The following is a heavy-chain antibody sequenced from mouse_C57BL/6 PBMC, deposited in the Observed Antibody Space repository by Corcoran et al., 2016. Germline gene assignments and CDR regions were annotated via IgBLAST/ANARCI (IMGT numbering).Heavy chain of an antibody. CDR2: IYPGSGNT. Sequence: QVQLKQSGAELVRPGASVKLSCKASGYTFTAYYINWVKQRPGQGLEWIARIYPGSGNTYYNEKFKGKATLTAEKSSSTAYMQLSSLTSEDSAVYFCARSLRLFYAMDYWGQGTSVTVSS. D-gene: IGHD3-2*02. J-gene: IGHJ4*01. V-gene: IGHV1-76*01. CDR3: ARSLRLFYAMDY. CDR1: GYTFTAYY.